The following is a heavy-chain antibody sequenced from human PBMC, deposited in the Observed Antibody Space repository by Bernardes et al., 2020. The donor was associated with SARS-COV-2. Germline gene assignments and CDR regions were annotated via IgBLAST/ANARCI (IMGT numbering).Heavy chain of an antibody. V-gene: IGHV4-61*02. CDR1: GGSITSDTYY. Sequence: SETLSLTCTVSGGSITSDTYYWSWIRQPAGKGLQWIGRINAGGGTSYSPSLQSRVTISIDTSKHQFSLRLSSVTAADTAVYYCARDKWEQAVSFRRVGFDYWGQGTLVTVSS. D-gene: IGHD1-26*01. CDR2: INAGGGT. CDR3: ARDKWEQAVSFRRVGFDY. J-gene: IGHJ4*02.